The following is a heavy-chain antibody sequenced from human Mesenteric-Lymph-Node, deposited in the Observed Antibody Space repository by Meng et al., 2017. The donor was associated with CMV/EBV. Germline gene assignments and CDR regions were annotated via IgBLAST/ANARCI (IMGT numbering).Heavy chain of an antibody. CDR3: AREVVVVVAATQHYYFDY. CDR2: INPNSGGT. Sequence: ASVKVSCKASGYIFTAYYIHWVRLAPGQGLEWMGWINPNSGGTNYAQKLQGRVTMTTDTSTSTAYMELRSLRSDDTAVYYCAREVVVVVAATQHYYFDYWGQGTLVTVSS. D-gene: IGHD2-15*01. CDR1: GYIFTAYY. V-gene: IGHV1-2*02. J-gene: IGHJ4*02.